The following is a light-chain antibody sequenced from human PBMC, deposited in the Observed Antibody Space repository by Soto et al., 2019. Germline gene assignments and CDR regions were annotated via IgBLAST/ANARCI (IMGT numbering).Light chain of an antibody. CDR2: DAS. V-gene: IGKV1-12*01. Sequence: DIQMTQSPSSVSASVGDRVTITCRAGQGIGSRLDWYQQKPGEAPKLLIYDASSLQSGVTSRFSGSGSGTDFTLTISSLQPEDFATYNCQQGNSFPLTFGPGTKVDIK. CDR1: QGIGSR. J-gene: IGKJ3*01. CDR3: QQGNSFPLT.